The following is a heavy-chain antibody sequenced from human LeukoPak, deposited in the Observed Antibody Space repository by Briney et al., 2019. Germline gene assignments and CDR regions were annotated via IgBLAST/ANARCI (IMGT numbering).Heavy chain of an antibody. CDR1: GGSISSGGYY. CDR2: IYYSGST. J-gene: IGHJ4*02. D-gene: IGHD6-13*01. Sequence: SETLSLTCTVSGGSISSGGYYWSWIRQHPGKGLEWIGCIYYSGSTYYNPSLKSRVTISVDTSKNQFSLKLSSVTAADTAVYYCARGGAAANFDYWGQGTLVTVSS. CDR3: ARGGAAANFDY. V-gene: IGHV4-31*03.